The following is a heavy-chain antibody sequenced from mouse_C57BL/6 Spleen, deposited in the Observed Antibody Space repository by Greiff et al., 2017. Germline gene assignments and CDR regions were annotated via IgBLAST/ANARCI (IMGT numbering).Heavy chain of an antibody. V-gene: IGHV1-85*01. J-gene: IGHJ3*01. Sequence: QVQLKESGPELVKPGASVKLSCKASGYTFTSYDINWVKQRPGKGLEWIGWIYPRDGSTTYNEKFKGKATLTVDTSSSNAYMERHGRTSEDSAVYFCARSYDGYYFPRYWGQGTLVTVSA. CDR3: ARSYDGYYFPRY. CDR2: IYPRDGST. D-gene: IGHD2-3*01. CDR1: GYTFTSYD.